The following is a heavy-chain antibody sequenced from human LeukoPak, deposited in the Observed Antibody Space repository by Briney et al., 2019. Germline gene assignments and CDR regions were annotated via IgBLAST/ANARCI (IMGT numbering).Heavy chain of an antibody. D-gene: IGHD3-22*01. J-gene: IGHJ4*02. V-gene: IGHV3-23*01. Sequence: GGSLRLSCAVSGITLSNYGMTWVRQAPGKGLEWVAGISDTGGRTNYADSVKGRFTISRDNPKNTLYLQMNSLRAEDTAVYFCAKRGVVIRVILVGFHKEAYYFDSWGQGALVTVSP. CDR1: GITLSNYG. CDR2: ISDTGGRT. CDR3: AKRGVVIRVILVGFHKEAYYFDS.